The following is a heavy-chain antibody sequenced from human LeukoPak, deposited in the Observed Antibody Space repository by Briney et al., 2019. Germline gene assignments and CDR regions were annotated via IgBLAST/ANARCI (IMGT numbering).Heavy chain of an antibody. V-gene: IGHV1-46*01. J-gene: IGHJ1*01. CDR2: INPSGGST. CDR1: GYTFTSYY. Sequence: ASVKVSCKASGYTFTSYYMHWVRQAPGQGLEWMGIINPSGGSTSYAQKFQGRVTMTRDMSTSTVYMELSSLRAEDTAVYYCARVITVYNDYEEVAEYFQHWGQGTLVIVSS. CDR3: ARVITVYNDYEEVAEYFQH. D-gene: IGHD4-17*01.